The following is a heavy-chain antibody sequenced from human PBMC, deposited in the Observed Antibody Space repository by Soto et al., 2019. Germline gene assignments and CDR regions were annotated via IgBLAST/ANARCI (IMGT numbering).Heavy chain of an antibody. Sequence: GGSLRLSCVASGFIFSSSVMSWVRQAPGKGLEWVSSISDRGDKTYNADFVEGRFFISRDNSKSTLYLEMNSLRAEDAAVYYCAKDRVATSIWGQGTLVTVSS. CDR1: GFIFSSSV. D-gene: IGHD5-12*01. CDR3: AKDRVATSI. J-gene: IGHJ4*01. CDR2: ISDRGDKT. V-gene: IGHV3-23*01.